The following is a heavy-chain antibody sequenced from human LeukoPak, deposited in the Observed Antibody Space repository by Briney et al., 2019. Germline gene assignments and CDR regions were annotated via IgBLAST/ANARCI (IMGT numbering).Heavy chain of an antibody. CDR3: ARGGCSSISCYYYYGMDV. CDR1: GGSISNSY. D-gene: IGHD2-2*01. V-gene: IGHV4-59*01. Sequence: SETLSLTCTVSGGSISNSYWSWIRQPPGKGLEWIGYISYSGSTNYNPSLTSRVTISVDTSKSQFSLKLSSVTAADTVLYYRARGGCSSISCYYYYGMDVWGQGTTVTVSS. J-gene: IGHJ6*02. CDR2: ISYSGST.